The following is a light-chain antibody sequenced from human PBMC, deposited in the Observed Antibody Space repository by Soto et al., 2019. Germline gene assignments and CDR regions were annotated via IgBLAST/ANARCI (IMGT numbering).Light chain of an antibody. CDR3: QQYNSYWT. CDR1: QSISSW. CDR2: KAS. V-gene: IGKV1-5*03. J-gene: IGKJ1*01. Sequence: DIQMTQSPSTLSASVGDRVTITCRASQSISSWLAWYQQKPGKASKLLIYKASTLESGVPSTFSGSGSGTEFTLTISSLQPDDFATYYCQQYNSYWTFGQGTKVVIK.